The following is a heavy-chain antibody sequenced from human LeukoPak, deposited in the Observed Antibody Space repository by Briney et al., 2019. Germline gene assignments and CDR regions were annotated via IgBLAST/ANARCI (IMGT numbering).Heavy chain of an antibody. D-gene: IGHD6-19*01. CDR1: GGTFSSYA. J-gene: IGHJ4*02. CDR2: INPSGGST. V-gene: IGHV1-46*01. CDR3: ARQGTYSSAIGMGY. Sequence: ASVKVSCKASGGTFSSYAISWVRQAPGQGLEWMGVINPSGGSTSYAQKFQGRVTMTRDTSTRTVYMEVNSLRSEDTAVYYCARQGTYSSAIGMGYWGQGTLVTVSS.